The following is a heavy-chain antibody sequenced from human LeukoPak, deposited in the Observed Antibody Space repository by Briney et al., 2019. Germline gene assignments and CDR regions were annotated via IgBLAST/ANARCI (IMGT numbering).Heavy chain of an antibody. CDR1: VGSPSSYY. V-gene: IGHV4-59*01. Sequence: PESLSLTSTLSVGSPSSYYWSWVRHPPQRGGEWVGDIYYSGSTNYNPSLKSRVTISIDTSKNQFSLKLSSVTAADTAVYYCARAIAAAGNIWFDPWGQGTLVTVSS. CDR2: IYYSGST. D-gene: IGHD6-13*01. CDR3: ARAIAAAGNIWFDP. J-gene: IGHJ5*02.